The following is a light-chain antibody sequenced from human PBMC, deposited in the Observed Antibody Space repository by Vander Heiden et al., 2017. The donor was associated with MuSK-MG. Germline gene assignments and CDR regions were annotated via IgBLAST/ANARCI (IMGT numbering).Light chain of an antibody. CDR1: QTISIY. J-gene: IGKJ4*01. CDR3: QQTDSTPFT. V-gene: IGKV1-39*01. Sequence: DIQMTQSPSSLAASVGDRVTITCRASQTISIYLNWFQQKPGKAPNLLIYAASNLQGGVPSRFSGSGSATDFTLTISKLQPEDFATYYCQQTDSTPFTFGGGTKVEIK. CDR2: AAS.